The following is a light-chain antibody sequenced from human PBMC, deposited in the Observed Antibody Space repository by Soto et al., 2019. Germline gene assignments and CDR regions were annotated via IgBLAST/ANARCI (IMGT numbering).Light chain of an antibody. CDR3: QQRSSWPRT. Sequence: EIVLTQSPATLSLSPGERATLSCRASQSVSNSLAWYQQKPGQAPRLLIYDSSNRATGIPARFSGSGSGTDFTLTISSLEPEDFVVYYCQQRSSWPRTFGQGTKVEIK. CDR2: DSS. V-gene: IGKV3-11*01. J-gene: IGKJ1*01. CDR1: QSVSNS.